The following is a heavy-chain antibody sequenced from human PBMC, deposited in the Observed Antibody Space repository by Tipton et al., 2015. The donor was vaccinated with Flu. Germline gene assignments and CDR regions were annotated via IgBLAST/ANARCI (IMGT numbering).Heavy chain of an antibody. CDR3: ARTNVAAGSFYIDN. Sequence: TLSLTCTVSGGSFRSYYWSWIRQPPGKRLEWIGYIFYSESTHYSPSLKSRVTISVDTSQSQFSLRLSSVTAADTAVYYCARTNVAAGSFYIDNWGQGTLVTVSS. CDR2: IFYSEST. V-gene: IGHV4-59*08. CDR1: GGSFRSYY. J-gene: IGHJ4*02. D-gene: IGHD6-13*01.